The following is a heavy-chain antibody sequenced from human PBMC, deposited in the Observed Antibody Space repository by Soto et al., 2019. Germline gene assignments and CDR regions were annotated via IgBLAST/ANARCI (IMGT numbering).Heavy chain of an antibody. J-gene: IGHJ3*01. D-gene: IGHD3-3*01. CDR3: TKFGRKAFDV. Sequence: QVQLQESGPGLVKPSQTMSLTCTVSGGSISSDGHYWNWVRQHPGTGLEWIAYISYSGSTFYNPSLKSRVTSSIDTSKNQFSPTLSSVTAAATAVYYCTKFGRKAFDVWGQGTVVTVS. CDR1: GGSISSDGHY. CDR2: ISYSGST. V-gene: IGHV4-31*03.